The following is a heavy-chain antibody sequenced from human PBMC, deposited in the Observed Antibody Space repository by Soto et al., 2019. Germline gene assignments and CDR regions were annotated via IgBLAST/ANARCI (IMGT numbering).Heavy chain of an antibody. CDR2: IKQDGSEK. V-gene: IGHV3-7*01. CDR3: ARGPSEVDY. Sequence: PGGSLRLSCAASGFTLTSYGMSGARQAPGKGLEWVANIKQDGSEKYYVDSVKGRFTISRDNAKNSLYLQMNSLRAEDTAVYYCARGPSEVDYWGQGTLVTVSS. J-gene: IGHJ4*02. CDR1: GFTLTSYG.